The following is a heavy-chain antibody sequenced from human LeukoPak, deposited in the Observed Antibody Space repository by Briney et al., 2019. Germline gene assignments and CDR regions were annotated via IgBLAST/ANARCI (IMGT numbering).Heavy chain of an antibody. Sequence: RASVTVSCKASGYTFNTFGVAWVRQAPGQGLEWMGWISGYNGDTDYAANLQGRVTLTTDTSTNTAYMELRSLRSDDAAVYYCARSGDGNWFDPWGQGTLVTVSS. J-gene: IGHJ5*02. V-gene: IGHV1-18*01. D-gene: IGHD4-17*01. CDR3: ARSGDGNWFDP. CDR2: ISGYNGDT. CDR1: GYTFNTFG.